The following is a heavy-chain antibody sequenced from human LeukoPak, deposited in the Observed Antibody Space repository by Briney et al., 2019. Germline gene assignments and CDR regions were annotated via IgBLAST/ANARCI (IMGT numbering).Heavy chain of an antibody. CDR2: IYHSGST. Sequence: SETLSLTCAVSGYSISSGYYWGWIRQPPGKGLEWIGSIYHSGSTYYNPSLKSRVTISVDTSKNQFSLKVGSVTAADTAVYYCAREVGATTLYYYYYYMDVWGKGTTVTVSS. V-gene: IGHV4-38-2*02. J-gene: IGHJ6*03. CDR3: AREVGATTLYYYYYYMDV. CDR1: GYSISSGYY. D-gene: IGHD1-26*01.